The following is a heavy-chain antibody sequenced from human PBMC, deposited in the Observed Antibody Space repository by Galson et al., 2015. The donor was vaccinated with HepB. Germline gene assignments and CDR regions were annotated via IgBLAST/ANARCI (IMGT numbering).Heavy chain of an antibody. V-gene: IGHV3-64*01. D-gene: IGHD3-10*01. J-gene: IGHJ4*02. CDR1: GFTFSSYA. CDR3: ARVGITMVRGVIGGFFDY. CDR2: ISSNGGST. Sequence: SLRLSCAASGFTFSSYAMHWVRQAPGKGLEYVSAISSNGGSTYYANSVKGRFTISRDNSKNTLYLQMGSLRAEDMAVYYCARVGITMVRGVIGGFFDYWGQGTLVTASS.